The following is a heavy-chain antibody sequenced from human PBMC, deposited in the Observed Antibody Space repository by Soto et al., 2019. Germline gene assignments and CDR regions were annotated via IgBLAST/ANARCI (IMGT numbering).Heavy chain of an antibody. J-gene: IGHJ6*02. CDR2: IKSKTDGGTT. D-gene: IGHD5-18*01. CDR1: GFTFSNAW. Sequence: RLSCAASGFTFSNAWMSWVRQAPGKGLEWVGRIKSKTDGGTTDYAAPVKGRFTISRDDSKNTLYLQMNSLKTEDTAVYYCTTNTERVYYYYYYGMDVWGQGTTVTVSS. V-gene: IGHV3-15*01. CDR3: TTNTERVYYYYYYGMDV.